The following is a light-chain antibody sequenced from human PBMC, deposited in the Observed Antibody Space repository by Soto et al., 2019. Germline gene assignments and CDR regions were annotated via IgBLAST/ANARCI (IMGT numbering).Light chain of an antibody. CDR2: EVS. CDR1: SSDVGGYNF. J-gene: IGLJ3*02. Sequence: QSALTQPASVSGSPGQSITISSTGTSSDVGGYNFVSWYQQHPGKAPRLIIYEVSSRPSGVSYRFSGSKSGNTASLTISGLQAEDEADYYCSSYTLRNTLVLFGGGTQLTVL. V-gene: IGLV2-14*01. CDR3: SSYTLRNTLVL.